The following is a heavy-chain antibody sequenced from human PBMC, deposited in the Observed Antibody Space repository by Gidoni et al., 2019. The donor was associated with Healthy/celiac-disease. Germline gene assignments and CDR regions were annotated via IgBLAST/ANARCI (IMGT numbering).Heavy chain of an antibody. V-gene: IGHV3-66*02. CDR1: AFTVRSND. CDR2: IYSGGST. J-gene: IGHJ4*02. CDR3: ARVLWGDDYGDYGFDY. D-gene: IGHD4-17*01. Sequence: EVQLVESEGGLVQPGVSLRLSCSASAFTVRSNDMSWVRHAPGKGLEWVSVIYSGGSTYYEDTEKGRFTIARDNTKNTLYLQMSSLRAEGTNVEYWARVLWGDDYGDYGFDYWGQGTLVTVSS.